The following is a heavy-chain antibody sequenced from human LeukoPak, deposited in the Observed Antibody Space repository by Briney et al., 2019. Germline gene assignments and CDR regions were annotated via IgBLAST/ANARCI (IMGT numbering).Heavy chain of an antibody. CDR2: ISSSGANT. CDR3: ARDMGVPAASYFFDY. D-gene: IGHD2-2*01. CDR1: GFTFSSYA. J-gene: IGHJ4*02. V-gene: IGHV3-23*01. Sequence: GGSLRLSCAASGFTFSSYAMSWVRQAPGKGLEWVSSISSSGANTYYADSVKGRFTISRDNSKNTLYLQMSSLRVEDTAVYYCARDMGVPAASYFFDYWGQGTLVTVSS.